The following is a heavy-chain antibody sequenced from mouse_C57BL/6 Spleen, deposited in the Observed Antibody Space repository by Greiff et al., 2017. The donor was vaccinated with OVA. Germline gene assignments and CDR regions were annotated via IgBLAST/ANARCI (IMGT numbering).Heavy chain of an antibody. J-gene: IGHJ2*01. CDR1: GYTFTSYW. V-gene: IGHV1-55*01. Sequence: QVQLKQSGAELVKPGASVKMSCKASGYTFTSYWITWVKQRPGQGLEWIGDIYPGSGSTNYNEKFKSKATLTVDTSSSTAYMQLSSLTSEDSAVYYCARENGYFDYWGQGTTLTVSS. CDR3: ARENGYFDY. CDR2: IYPGSGST.